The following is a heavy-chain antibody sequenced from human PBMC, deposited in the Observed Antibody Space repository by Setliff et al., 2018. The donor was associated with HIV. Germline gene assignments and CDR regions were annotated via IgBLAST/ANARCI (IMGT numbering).Heavy chain of an antibody. CDR1: GFTFSSYG. J-gene: IGHJ4*02. D-gene: IGHD3-22*01. CDR2: IRYDGSNK. Sequence: PGESLKISCAASGFTFSSYGMHWVRQAPGKGLEWVAFIRYDGSNKYYADSVKGRFTISRDNSKNTLYLQMSSLRAEDTAVYYCATNRLTTMTNDDYWGQGTLVTVSS. CDR3: ATNRLTTMTNDDY. V-gene: IGHV3-30*02.